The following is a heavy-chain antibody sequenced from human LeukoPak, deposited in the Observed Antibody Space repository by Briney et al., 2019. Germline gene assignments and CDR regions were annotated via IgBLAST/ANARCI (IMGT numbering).Heavy chain of an antibody. D-gene: IGHD5-12*01. CDR1: GFTFSSYA. CDR3: AKGLRAHGFDL. J-gene: IGHJ5*02. V-gene: IGHV3-23*01. CDR2: ISNSGGFT. Sequence: GGSLRLSCAASGFTFSSYAMSWVRQAPGKGLEWVSAISNSGGFTYYADSVEGRFTISRDNSRNTLYLQMNSLRAEDTAVYYCAKGLRAHGFDLWGQGTLVAVSS.